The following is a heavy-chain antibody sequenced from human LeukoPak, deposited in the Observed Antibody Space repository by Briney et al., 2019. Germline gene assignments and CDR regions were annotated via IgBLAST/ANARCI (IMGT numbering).Heavy chain of an antibody. V-gene: IGHV4-59*01. CDR1: GGSISSYY. CDR2: IYYSGST. J-gene: IGHJ4*02. CDR3: AREAWSGYWPSYDY. Sequence: SXXLSLTCTVSGGSISSYYWSWIRQPPGKGLEWIGYIYYSGSTNYNPSLKSRVTISVDTSKNKFSLKLSSVTAADTAVYYCAREAWSGYWPSYDYWGQGTLVTVSS. D-gene: IGHD3-3*01.